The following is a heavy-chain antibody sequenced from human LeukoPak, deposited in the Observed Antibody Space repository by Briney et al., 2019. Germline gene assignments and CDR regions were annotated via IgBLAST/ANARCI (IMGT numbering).Heavy chain of an antibody. CDR1: GLTGSHNY. D-gene: IGHD1-7*01. Sequence: GGSLRLSCAASGLTGSHNYVSWVRQAPGKGLEWVSAIHTSGDTCYADSVKGRFTISRDNSKNTLYLQMNSLRAEDTAVYYCARPQLELSFGHYYGMDVWGQGTAVTVSS. V-gene: IGHV3-66*03. CDR3: ARPQLELSFGHYYGMDV. CDR2: IHTSGDT. J-gene: IGHJ6*02.